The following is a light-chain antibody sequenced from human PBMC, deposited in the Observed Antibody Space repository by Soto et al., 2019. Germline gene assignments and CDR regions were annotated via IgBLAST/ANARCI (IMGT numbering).Light chain of an antibody. V-gene: IGLV2-14*01. CDR1: SSDVGGYNY. J-gene: IGLJ1*01. CDR2: DVS. CDR3: SSYTGSSTLV. Sequence: QSVLTQPASVSGSPGQSITISCTGTSSDVGGYNYVSWYQQHPGKAPKLMIYDVSNRPSGVSNRFSGSKSGNTASLTISGLQAEDEADYYCSSYTGSSTLVFGTGTQLTVL.